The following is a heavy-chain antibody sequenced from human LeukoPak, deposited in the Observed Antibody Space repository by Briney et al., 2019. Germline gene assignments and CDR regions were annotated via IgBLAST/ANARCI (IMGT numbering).Heavy chain of an antibody. J-gene: IGHJ4*02. V-gene: IGHV3-7*03. CDR3: ARDGRPLDY. Sequence: GGSLRLSCVDSGITFSRYWMSWVRQAPGKGLEWVANIKQDGDEKYYVDSVKGRFTISRDNAKNSLYLQMNSLRVEDTAVYYCARDGRPLDYWGQGTLVTVCS. CDR1: GITFSRYW. CDR2: IKQDGDEK.